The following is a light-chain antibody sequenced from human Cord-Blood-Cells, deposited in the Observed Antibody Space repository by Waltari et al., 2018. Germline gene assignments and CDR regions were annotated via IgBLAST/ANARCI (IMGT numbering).Light chain of an antibody. Sequence: IQMTQSPSSLSASVGDRVTITCRASQSISSYLNWYQQKPGKAPKLLVYASSSLQSGFPSRFSGSGSGTDFTVTISSLQPEDFATYYGQQSYSTVTFGGGTKVEIK. CDR3: QQSYSTVT. CDR1: QSISSY. J-gene: IGKJ4*01. CDR2: ASS. V-gene: IGKV1-39*01.